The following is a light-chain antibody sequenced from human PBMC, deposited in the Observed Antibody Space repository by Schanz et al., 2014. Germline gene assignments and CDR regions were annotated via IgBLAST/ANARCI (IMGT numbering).Light chain of an antibody. V-gene: IGKV3-15*01. CDR1: QSVSTY. CDR2: GAS. Sequence: EIVLTQSPGALSLSPGERATLSCRASQSVSTYLAWYQQKPGQAPRLLIYGASTRATGIPARFSGSGSGTEFTLTISSLQSEDFAVYYCQQYNNWPPWTFGQGTTVEIK. J-gene: IGKJ1*01. CDR3: QQYNNWPPWT.